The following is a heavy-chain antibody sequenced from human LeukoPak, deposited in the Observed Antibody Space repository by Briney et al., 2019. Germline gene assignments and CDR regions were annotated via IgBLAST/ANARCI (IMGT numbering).Heavy chain of an antibody. CDR2: ISSSSSYI. J-gene: IGHJ4*02. V-gene: IGHV3-21*01. D-gene: IGHD1-7*01. Sequence: GGSLRLSCAASGFTFSSYIMNWVRQAPGKGLEWVSSISSSSSYIYYADSVKGRFTISRDNAKNSLYLQVDSLRAEDTAVYYCARDLFGGNYLPYWGQGTLVTVSS. CDR3: ARDLFGGNYLPY. CDR1: GFTFSSYI.